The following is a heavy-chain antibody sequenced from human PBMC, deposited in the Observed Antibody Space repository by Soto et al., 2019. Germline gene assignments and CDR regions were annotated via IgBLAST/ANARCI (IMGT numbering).Heavy chain of an antibody. J-gene: IGHJ5*02. D-gene: IGHD1-7*01. V-gene: IGHV4-59*01. CDR2: IYFSGST. Sequence: SETLSLTCTVSGGSISSYYWSWIRQPPGKGLEWIGYIYFSGSTNYNPSLKSRVTISVDTSKNQFSLKLGSVTGADTAVYYCAREVAGTNARVNWFDPWGQGTLVTVSS. CDR3: AREVAGTNARVNWFDP. CDR1: GGSISSYY.